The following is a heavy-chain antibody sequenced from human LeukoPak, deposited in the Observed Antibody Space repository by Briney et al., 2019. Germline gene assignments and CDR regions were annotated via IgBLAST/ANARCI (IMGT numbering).Heavy chain of an antibody. CDR3: AKRFRYGTLDY. CDR1: GFTFSSYG. V-gene: IGHV3-30*18. J-gene: IGHJ4*02. Sequence: GGSLRLSCAASGFTFSSYGMHWVRQAPGKGLEWVAVISYDGSNEYYADSVKGRFTISRDNSKNTLYLQMNSLRAEDTAVYYCAKRFRYGTLDYWGQGTLVTVSS. D-gene: IGHD4-17*01. CDR2: ISYDGSNE.